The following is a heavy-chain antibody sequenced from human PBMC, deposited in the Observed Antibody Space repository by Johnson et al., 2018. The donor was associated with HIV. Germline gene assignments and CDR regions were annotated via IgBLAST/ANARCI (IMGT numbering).Heavy chain of an antibody. CDR3: ASWNYFDAFDI. D-gene: IGHD1-7*01. Sequence: QVQLVESGGGVVQPGRSLRLSCAASGFTFSDYGMHWVRQAPGKGLEWVAVISYDGTNKYYADSVKGRFTISRDNAKNSLYLQMNSLRAEDTAVYYCASWNYFDAFDIWGQGTMVTVSS. CDR2: ISYDGTNK. CDR1: GFTFSDYG. V-gene: IGHV3-30*19. J-gene: IGHJ3*02.